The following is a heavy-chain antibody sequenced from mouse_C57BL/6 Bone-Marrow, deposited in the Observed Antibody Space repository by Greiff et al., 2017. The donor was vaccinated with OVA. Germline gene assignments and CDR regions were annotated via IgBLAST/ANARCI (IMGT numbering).Heavy chain of an antibody. CDR3: YYYGSLPDFDY. J-gene: IGHJ2*01. CDR2: IWGVGST. V-gene: IGHV2-6*01. Sequence: QVQLKESGPGLVAPSQSLSITCTVSGFSLTSYGVDWVRQSPGKGLEWLGVIWGVGSTNYNSALKSRLSISQDNSKRQVFLKMNSLQTDDTAMYYPYYYGSLPDFDYWGQGTTLTVSS. CDR1: GFSLTSYG. D-gene: IGHD1-1*01.